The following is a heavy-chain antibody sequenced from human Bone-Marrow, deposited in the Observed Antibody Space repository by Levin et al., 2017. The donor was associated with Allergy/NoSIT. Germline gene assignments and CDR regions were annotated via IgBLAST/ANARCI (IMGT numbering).Heavy chain of an antibody. Sequence: PSETLSLTCTVSGGSISSSSYYWGWIRQPPGKGLEWIGSIYYSGSTYYNPSLKSRVTISVDTSKNQFSLKLSSVTAADTAVYYCARVTHGAKDFDYWGHGTLVTVSS. CDR3: ARVTHGAKDFDY. D-gene: IGHD4/OR15-4a*01. J-gene: IGHJ4*01. V-gene: IGHV4-39*01. CDR2: IYYSGST. CDR1: GGSISSSSYY.